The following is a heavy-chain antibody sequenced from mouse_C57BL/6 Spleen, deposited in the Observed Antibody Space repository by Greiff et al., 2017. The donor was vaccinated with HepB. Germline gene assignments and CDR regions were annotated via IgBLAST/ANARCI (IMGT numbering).Heavy chain of an antibody. CDR1: GYSFTDYN. Sequence: EVQLQQSGPELVKPGASVKISCKASGYSFTDYNMNWVKQSNGKSLEWIGVINPNYGTTSYNQKFKGKATLTVDQSSSTAYMQLNSLTSEDSAVYYCARSPFFITTVVAENYFDYWGQGTTLTVSS. CDR3: ARSPFFITTVVAENYFDY. D-gene: IGHD1-1*01. V-gene: IGHV1-39*01. J-gene: IGHJ2*01. CDR2: INPNYGTT.